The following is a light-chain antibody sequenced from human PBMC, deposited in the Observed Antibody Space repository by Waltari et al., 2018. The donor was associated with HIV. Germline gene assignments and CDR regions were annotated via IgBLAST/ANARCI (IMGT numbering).Light chain of an antibody. CDR2: RND. J-gene: IGLJ3*02. CDR3: ATWDDGLSGRRV. V-gene: IGLV1-47*01. Sequence: QYVLTQPPSASGTPGQRVTISCSGSPSNIGDNYVYWYQQFPGTAPKLLIYRNDQRPAGVPDRFSGSKSGTSASLAITGLRSEDEADYYCATWDDGLSGRRVFGGGTKLTVL. CDR1: PSNIGDNY.